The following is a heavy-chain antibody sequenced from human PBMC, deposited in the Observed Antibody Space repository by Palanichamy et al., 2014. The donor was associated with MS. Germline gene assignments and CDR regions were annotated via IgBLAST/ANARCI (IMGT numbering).Heavy chain of an antibody. CDR3: ARQLGDSSGYYFGAFDI. CDR1: GYSFTIYW. J-gene: IGHJ3*02. D-gene: IGHD3-22*01. Sequence: EVQLVQSGAEVKKPGESLKISCKGSGYSFTIYWIGWVRQMPGKGLEWVGIIYPGDSDTRYSPSFQGQVTISADKSISTAYLQWSTLKASDTAMYYCARQLGDSSGYYFGAFDIWGQGTMVTVSS. V-gene: IGHV5-51*01. CDR2: IYPGDSDT.